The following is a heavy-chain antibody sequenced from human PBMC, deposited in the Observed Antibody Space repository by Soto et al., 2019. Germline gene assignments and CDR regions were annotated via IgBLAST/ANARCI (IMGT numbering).Heavy chain of an antibody. Sequence: PSETLYLTCTVSGGSISSYYWSWIRQPPGKGLEWIGYISYSGSTNYNPSLQSRVTISVDTSKNQFSLKLSSVTAADTAVYYCARETYGDYVGYFDPWGQGIQVTVSS. CDR2: ISYSGST. V-gene: IGHV4-59*01. J-gene: IGHJ5*02. CDR3: ARETYGDYVGYFDP. CDR1: GGSISSYY. D-gene: IGHD4-17*01.